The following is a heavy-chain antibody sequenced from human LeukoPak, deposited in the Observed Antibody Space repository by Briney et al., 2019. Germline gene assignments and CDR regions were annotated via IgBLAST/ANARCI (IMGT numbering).Heavy chain of an antibody. CDR2: INPNSGGT. V-gene: IGHV1-2*02. J-gene: IGHJ4*02. D-gene: IGHD6-6*01. CDR3: AREKEQLVRPFDY. Sequence: ASVKVSCKASGYTFTGYYMHWVRQAPGQGLEWMGWINPNSGGTNYAQKFQGRVTMTRDTSISTAYMELSRLRSDDTAVYYCAREKEQLVRPFDYWGQGTLVTVSS. CDR1: GYTFTGYY.